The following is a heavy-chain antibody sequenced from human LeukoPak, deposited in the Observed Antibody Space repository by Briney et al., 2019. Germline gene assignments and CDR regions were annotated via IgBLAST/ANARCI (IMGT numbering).Heavy chain of an antibody. J-gene: IGHJ5*02. Sequence: PSQTLSLTCDVSGGSISSGGYSWSWIRQPPGKGLEWIGYIYHSGSTYYNPSLKSRVTISVDRSKNQFSLKLSSVTAADTAVYYCARGTVTTWGGFDPWGQGTLVTVSS. V-gene: IGHV4-30-2*01. D-gene: IGHD4-11*01. CDR1: GGSISSGGYS. CDR3: ARGTVTTWGGFDP. CDR2: IYHSGST.